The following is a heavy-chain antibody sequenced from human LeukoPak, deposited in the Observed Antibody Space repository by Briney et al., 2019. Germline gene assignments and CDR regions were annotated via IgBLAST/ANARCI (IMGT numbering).Heavy chain of an antibody. CDR1: GFTFNYYV. J-gene: IGHJ3*02. Sequence: GGSLRLSCAASGFTFNYYVMSWVRQAPGKGLECVSIISGSGGSIYYADSVKGRFTISRDNAKNSLYLQMNSLRAEDTAVYYCARVSGDFPAFDIWGQGTMVTVSS. CDR3: ARVSGDFPAFDI. D-gene: IGHD7-27*01. V-gene: IGHV3-21*01. CDR2: ISGSGGSI.